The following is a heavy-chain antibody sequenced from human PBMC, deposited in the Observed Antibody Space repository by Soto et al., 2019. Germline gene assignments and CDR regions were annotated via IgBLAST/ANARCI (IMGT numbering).Heavy chain of an antibody. Sequence: QVQLQQWGAGLLKPSETLSLTCAVYDGSFSNYYWSWIRQPPGKGLEWIGEINRGGSTAYNPSLRSRVTISVDTSKNQFPLKLSSVTAADTAVYYCARSKGRGGYCSSSSCGTFDFWGHGTLVTVSS. V-gene: IGHV4-34*01. CDR1: DGSFSNYY. CDR3: ARSKGRGGYCSSSSCGTFDF. J-gene: IGHJ4*01. D-gene: IGHD2-2*03. CDR2: INRGGST.